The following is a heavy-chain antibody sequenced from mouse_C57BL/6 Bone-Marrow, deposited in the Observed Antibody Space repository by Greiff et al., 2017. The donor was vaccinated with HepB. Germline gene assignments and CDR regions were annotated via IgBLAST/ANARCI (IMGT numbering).Heavy chain of an antibody. V-gene: IGHV14-2*01. Sequence: EVQLQQSGAELVKPGASVKLSCTASGFNIKDYYMHWVKQRTEQGLEWIGRIDPEDGETNYAPKFKGKATLTADTSSNTAYLQLSSLTSEDTSVYYCARGDSNLYAMGGWGQGTSVTVSS. J-gene: IGHJ4*01. CDR1: GFNIKDYY. D-gene: IGHD2-5*01. CDR2: IDPEDGET. CDR3: ARGDSNLYAMGG.